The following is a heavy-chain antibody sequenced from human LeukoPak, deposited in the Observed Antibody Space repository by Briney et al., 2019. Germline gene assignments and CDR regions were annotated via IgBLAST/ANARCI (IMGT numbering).Heavy chain of an antibody. CDR3: ARGIGRRAFDI. V-gene: IGHV4-39*07. CDR2: IYYSGST. Sequence: SETLSLTCTVSGGSISSYYWGWIRQPPGKGLGWIGNIYYSGSTYYNPSLKSRVTISVDTSKNQFSLKLSSVTAADTAVYYCARGIGRRAFDIWGQGTMVTVSS. J-gene: IGHJ3*02. CDR1: GGSISSYY. D-gene: IGHD3-10*01.